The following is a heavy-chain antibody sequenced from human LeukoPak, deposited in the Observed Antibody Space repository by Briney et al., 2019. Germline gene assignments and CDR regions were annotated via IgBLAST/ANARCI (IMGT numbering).Heavy chain of an antibody. CDR1: GESFSGYF. J-gene: IGHJ6*02. CDR2: SNHFGST. D-gene: IGHD5-18*01. V-gene: IGHV4-34*01. CDR3: ARGRLHLWSFPLPYNHYAIDV. Sequence: PSETLFLTCAVSGESFSGYFWTWIRQPPGKGLEWIGESNHFGSTDYNPSLKSRVTISVDTSKKQFSLNVRSVTDADTAVYFCARGRLHLWSFPLPYNHYAIDVWGQGTTVTVSS.